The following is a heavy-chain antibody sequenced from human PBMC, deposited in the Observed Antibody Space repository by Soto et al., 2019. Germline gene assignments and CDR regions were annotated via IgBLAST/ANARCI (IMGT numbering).Heavy chain of an antibody. CDR1: GASISSSY. CDR3: ARGGNRYSNVASGVGGFDF. V-gene: IGHV4-59*01. J-gene: IGHJ4*01. D-gene: IGHD5-12*01. CDR2: VYHTGAT. Sequence: PSETLSVTCTVSGASISSSYWSWIRQSPERGLEWIAYVYHTGATNYNPSLKSRVTISLDTSKGQFSLNLTSLTTADTAVYFCARGGNRYSNVASGVGGFDFWGQGSLVTVSS.